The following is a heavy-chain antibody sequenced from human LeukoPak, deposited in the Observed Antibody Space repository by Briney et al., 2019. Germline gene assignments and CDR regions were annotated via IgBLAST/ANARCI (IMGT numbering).Heavy chain of an antibody. CDR3: AGDTKYAFDN. V-gene: IGHV3-48*01. D-gene: IGHD2-2*01. CDR2: VGISSGNT. Sequence: GGSLRLSCAASGFIFSDYSMNWVRQAPGKGLEWISYVGISSGNTKYADSVKGRFTISGDKAKNSLYLQMNSLRVEDTAVYYCAGDTKYAFDNWGQGTLVTVSS. CDR1: GFIFSDYS. J-gene: IGHJ4*02.